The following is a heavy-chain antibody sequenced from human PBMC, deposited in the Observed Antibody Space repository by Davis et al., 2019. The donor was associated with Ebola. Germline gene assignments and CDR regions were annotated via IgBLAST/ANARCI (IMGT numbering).Heavy chain of an antibody. J-gene: IGHJ6*02. Sequence: GESLKISCVASGFTFTNYAIHWVRQAPGKGLGWVLVISYGDGNYRYYADSAKGRFTISRDNSKNMVNLQMNSLRPDDTAVYHCARAKTTSGVDLGGIYSMDVWGQGTTVTVSS. CDR3: ARAKTTSGVDLGGIYSMDV. CDR2: ISYGDGNYR. CDR1: GFTFTNYA. V-gene: IGHV3-30-3*01. D-gene: IGHD3-3*01.